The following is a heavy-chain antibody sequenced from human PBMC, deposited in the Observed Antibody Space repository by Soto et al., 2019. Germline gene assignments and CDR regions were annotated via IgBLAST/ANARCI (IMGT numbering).Heavy chain of an antibody. CDR1: GGSINSGGYY. CDR2: IYYSGTT. V-gene: IGHV4-31*03. J-gene: IGHJ4*02. D-gene: IGHD3-22*01. Sequence: QVQLQESGPGLVKPSQTLSLTCTVSGGSINSGGYYWSWIRQHPGKGLEWIGYIYYSGTTYYNPPLTSRXXIXLXXSETQFSLKLNSVTAADTAVYYCARTDTSGYYVGYWGQGTLVTVSS. CDR3: ARTDTSGYYVGY.